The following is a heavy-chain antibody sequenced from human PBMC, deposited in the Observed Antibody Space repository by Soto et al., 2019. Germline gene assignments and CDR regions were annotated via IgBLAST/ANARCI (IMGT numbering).Heavy chain of an antibody. CDR2: IVVGSGTT. CDR3: AADRYYYDSSGYRYNWFDP. J-gene: IGHJ5*02. Sequence: GASVKVSCKASGYTFTGYYMHWVRQAPGQGLEWIGWIVVGSGTTNYAQKFQERVTITRDMSTSTAYMELSSLRSEDTAVYYCAADRYYYDSSGYRYNWFDPWGQGTLVTVSS. D-gene: IGHD3-22*01. CDR1: GYTFTGYY. V-gene: IGHV1-58*02.